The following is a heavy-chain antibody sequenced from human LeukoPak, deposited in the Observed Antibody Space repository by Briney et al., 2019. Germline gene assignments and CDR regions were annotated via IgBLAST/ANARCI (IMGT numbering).Heavy chain of an antibody. CDR2: IRYDGSNK. CDR3: ARALSQELIRYSQD. D-gene: IGHD1-1*01. CDR1: GFTFSSYG. V-gene: IGHV3-30*02. Sequence: GGSLRLSCAAPGFTFSSYGMHWVRQAPGKGLEWVAFIRYDGSNKYYADSVKGRFTISRDNSKNTLYLQMNSLRADDTAVYYCARALSQELIRYSQDWGQGTLVSVSS. J-gene: IGHJ1*01.